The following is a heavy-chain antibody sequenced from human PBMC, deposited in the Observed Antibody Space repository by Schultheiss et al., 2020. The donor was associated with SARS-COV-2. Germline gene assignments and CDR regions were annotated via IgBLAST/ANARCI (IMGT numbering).Heavy chain of an antibody. V-gene: IGHV4-4*07. J-gene: IGHJ4*02. CDR2: IYTSGST. D-gene: IGHD3-10*01. CDR3: ASGEGTGSGNYTVFDY. CDR1: GGSISSYY. Sequence: SETLSLTCTVSGGSISSYYWSWIRQPAGKGLEWIGRIYTSGSTYYNPSLKSRVTISVDTSKKQFSLKLSSVTAADTAVYYCASGEGTGSGNYTVFDYWGQGTLVTVSS.